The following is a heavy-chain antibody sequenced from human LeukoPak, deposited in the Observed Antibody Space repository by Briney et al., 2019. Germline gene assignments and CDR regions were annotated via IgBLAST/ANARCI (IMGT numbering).Heavy chain of an antibody. CDR1: GGSISSSSYY. Sequence: SETLSLTCTVSGGSISSSSYYWGWIRQPPGKGLEWIGSIYYSGSTYYNPSLKSRVTISVDTSKNQFSLKLSSVTAADTAVYYCARLSVRTRRAAYYYGSGSRDYWGQGTLVTVSS. D-gene: IGHD3-10*01. CDR2: IYYSGST. J-gene: IGHJ4*02. V-gene: IGHV4-39*01. CDR3: ARLSVRTRRAAYYYGSGSRDY.